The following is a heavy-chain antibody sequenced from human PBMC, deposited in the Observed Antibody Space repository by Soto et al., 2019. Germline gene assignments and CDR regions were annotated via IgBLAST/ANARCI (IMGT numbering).Heavy chain of an antibody. D-gene: IGHD3-10*01. CDR3: ARDTGSVMVRNYFDY. CDR1: GFTFSTYA. V-gene: IGHV3-30-3*01. CDR2: MSYDETKK. Sequence: GGSLRLSCAVSGFTFSTYAMHWVRQAPGKGLEWVAVMSYDETKKYYADSVKGRFTISRDNSMNTLYLQMNSLRSEDTAVYYCARDTGSVMVRNYFDYWGQGTLVTVSS. J-gene: IGHJ4*02.